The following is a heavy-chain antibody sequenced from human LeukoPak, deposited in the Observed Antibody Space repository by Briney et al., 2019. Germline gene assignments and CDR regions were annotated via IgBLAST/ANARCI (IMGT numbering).Heavy chain of an antibody. J-gene: IGHJ4*02. CDR2: IYYSGST. V-gene: IGHV4-39*07. Sequence: PSETLSLTCTVSGGSISSSSYYWGWIRQPPGKGLEWIGSIYYSGSTYYNPSLKSRVAISVDTSKNQFSLKLSSVTAADTAVYYCARDGVGRYWRSTSCSKNYFDYWGQGTLVTVSS. CDR3: ARDGVGRYWRSTSCSKNYFDY. D-gene: IGHD2-2*01. CDR1: GGSISSSSYY.